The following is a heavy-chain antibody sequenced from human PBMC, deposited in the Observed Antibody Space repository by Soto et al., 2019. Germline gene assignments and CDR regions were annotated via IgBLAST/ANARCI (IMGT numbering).Heavy chain of an antibody. J-gene: IGHJ6*03. Sequence: EVQLVESGGGLVQPGGSLRLSCAASGFTVSSNYMSWVRQAPGKGLEWVSVSYSGGSTYYADSVKGRLTSSRDNSKNTLYLQMNSLRAEDTAVYYCARDQLNAPYYYYMDVWGKGTTVTVSS. D-gene: IGHD1-1*01. V-gene: IGHV3-66*01. CDR2: SYSGGST. CDR1: GFTVSSNY. CDR3: ARDQLNAPYYYYMDV.